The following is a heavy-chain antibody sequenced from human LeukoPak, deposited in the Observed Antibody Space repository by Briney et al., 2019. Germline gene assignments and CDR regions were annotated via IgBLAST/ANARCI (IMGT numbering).Heavy chain of an antibody. Sequence: GRSLRLSCAASGFTFSSYGMHWVRQAPGKGLEWVAVIWYDGSNKYYADSVKGRFTIPRDNSKNTLYLQMNSLRAEDTAVYYCARDYGYCSGGSCYSLYYFDYWGQGTLVTVSS. CDR1: GFTFSSYG. CDR2: IWYDGSNK. CDR3: ARDYGYCSGGSCYSLYYFDY. J-gene: IGHJ4*02. D-gene: IGHD2-15*01. V-gene: IGHV3-33*01.